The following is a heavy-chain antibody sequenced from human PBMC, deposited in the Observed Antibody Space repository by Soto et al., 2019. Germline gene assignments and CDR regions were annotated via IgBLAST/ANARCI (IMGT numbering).Heavy chain of an antibody. D-gene: IGHD3-22*01. Sequence: SKTLSPTCTVSVGAISSSNYYWCWIRHPPGKGLEWIGSIYYSGSTYYNPSLKRRVTISVDTSKNQFSLKLTTVNAADTAVYKGVRNPTSYYYNASSGYRSEFDYWGQGTLVTVSS. J-gene: IGHJ4*02. V-gene: IGHV4-39*01. CDR3: VRNPTSYYYNASSGYRSEFDY. CDR1: VGAISSSNYY. CDR2: IYYSGST.